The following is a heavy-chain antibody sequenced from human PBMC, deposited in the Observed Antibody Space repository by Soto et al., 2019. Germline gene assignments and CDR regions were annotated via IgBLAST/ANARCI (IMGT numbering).Heavy chain of an antibody. CDR3: ASDLSGRADG. CDR1: EFPFSSYC. CDR2: MNEDGGTT. V-gene: IGHV3-74*01. J-gene: IGHJ6*02. D-gene: IGHD3-10*01. Sequence: PGVPQRHSCAASEFPFSSYCMHWVRQAPGKGLVWVSRMNEDGGTTDYADSVKGRFTISRDNAKNTLYLQMNSLRVEDTAVYYCASDLSGRADGWGQGTTVTVSS.